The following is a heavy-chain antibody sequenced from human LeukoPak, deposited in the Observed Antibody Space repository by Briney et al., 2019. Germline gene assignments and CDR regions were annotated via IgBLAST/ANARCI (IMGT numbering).Heavy chain of an antibody. V-gene: IGHV1-18*01. Sequence: ASVKVSCKASGYTFTSYGISWVRQAPGQGLEWMGWISAYNGNTNYAQKLQGRVTMTTDTSASTAYMELSSLRSEDTAVYYCARGPPDSSSFPLDYWGQGTLVTVSS. D-gene: IGHD6-13*01. J-gene: IGHJ4*02. CDR2: ISAYNGNT. CDR1: GYTFTSYG. CDR3: ARGPPDSSSFPLDY.